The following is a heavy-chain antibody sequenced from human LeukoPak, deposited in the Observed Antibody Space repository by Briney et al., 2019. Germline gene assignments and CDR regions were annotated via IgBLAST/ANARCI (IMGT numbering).Heavy chain of an antibody. CDR2: ISSSSSYI. CDR1: GFTFSSYS. Sequence: GGSLRLSCAASGFTFSSYSMNWVRQAPGKGLEWISSISSSSSYIYYADSVKGRFTISRDNSKNTLYLQMNSLRAEDTAVYYCAKGNVLRYFDWPPVPFDYWGQGTLVTVSS. J-gene: IGHJ4*02. V-gene: IGHV3-21*01. CDR3: AKGNVLRYFDWPPVPFDY. D-gene: IGHD3-9*01.